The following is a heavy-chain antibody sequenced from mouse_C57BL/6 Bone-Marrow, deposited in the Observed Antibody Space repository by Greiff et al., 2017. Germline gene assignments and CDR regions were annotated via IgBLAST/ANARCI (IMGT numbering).Heavy chain of an antibody. D-gene: IGHD1-1*01. Sequence: EVKLQESGAELVRPGASVTLSCTASGFNIKDDYMHWVKQRPEQGLEWIGWINPENGATEYASKFQGKATITADTSSNTAYLQLSSLTSEDTAVYYCTTFPLITTVVATDYFDYWGQGTTLTVSS. V-gene: IGHV14-4*01. CDR1: GFNIKDDY. CDR3: TTFPLITTVVATDYFDY. J-gene: IGHJ2*01. CDR2: INPENGAT.